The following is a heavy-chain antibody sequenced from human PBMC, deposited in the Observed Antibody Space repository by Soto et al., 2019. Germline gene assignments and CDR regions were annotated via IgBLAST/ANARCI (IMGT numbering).Heavy chain of an antibody. CDR1: GGSISSYY. V-gene: IGHV4-59*01. Sequence: SETLSLTCTVSGGSISSYYWSWIRQPPGKGLEWIGYIYYSGSTNYNPSLKSRVTISVDTSKNQFSLKLSSVTAADTAVYYCARGKTSSGYYYWFDPWGQGTLVTVSS. CDR2: IYYSGST. D-gene: IGHD3-22*01. CDR3: ARGKTSSGYYYWFDP. J-gene: IGHJ5*02.